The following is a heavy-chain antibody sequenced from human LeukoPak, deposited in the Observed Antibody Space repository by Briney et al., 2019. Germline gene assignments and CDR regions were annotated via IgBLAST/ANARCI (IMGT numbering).Heavy chain of an antibody. V-gene: IGHV3-23*01. D-gene: IGHD3-22*01. Sequence: GGSLRLSCAASGFTFSSYAMSWVRQAPGKGLEWVSAISGSGGSTYYADSVKGRFTISRDNSKNTLYLQMNSLRAEDTAVYYCARDRKYYDSSGYPNQFQHWGQGTLVTVSS. CDR2: ISGSGGST. J-gene: IGHJ1*01. CDR1: GFTFSSYA. CDR3: ARDRKYYDSSGYPNQFQH.